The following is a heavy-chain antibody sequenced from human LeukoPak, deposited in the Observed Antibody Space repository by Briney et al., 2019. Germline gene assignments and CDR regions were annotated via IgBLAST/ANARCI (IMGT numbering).Heavy chain of an antibody. CDR2: IYPGDSET. J-gene: IGHJ4*02. CDR3: ARHPAFDY. V-gene: IGHV5-51*01. Sequence: GESLKISCKGSGYSFSDDWIAWVRQMPGKRLEWMGIIYPGDSETRYSPSFQGQVTISADKSINTAYLQWSSLKASDTAMYYCARHPAFDYWGQGTLVTVSS. CDR1: GYSFSDDW.